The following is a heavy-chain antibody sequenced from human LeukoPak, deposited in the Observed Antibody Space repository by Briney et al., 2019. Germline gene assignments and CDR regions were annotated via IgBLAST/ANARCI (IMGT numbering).Heavy chain of an antibody. CDR1: GYTFTSYG. V-gene: IGHV1-18*01. CDR2: ISAYNGNT. Sequence: GASVKVSCKASGYTFTSYGISWVRQAPGQGLEWMGWISAYNGNTNYAQKLQGRVTMTTDTYTSTAYMELRSLRSDDTAVYYCARDATHDYGDYFDYWGQGTLVTVSS. CDR3: ARDATHDYGDYFDY. J-gene: IGHJ4*02. D-gene: IGHD4-17*01.